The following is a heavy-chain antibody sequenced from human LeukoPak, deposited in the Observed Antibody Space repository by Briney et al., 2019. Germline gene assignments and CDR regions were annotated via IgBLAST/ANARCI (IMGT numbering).Heavy chain of an antibody. CDR1: GFTVSSNY. Sequence: GGSLRLSCAASGFTVSSNYMSWVRQAPGKGLEWVSVIYSGGSTYYADSVKGRFTISRHNSKNTLYLQMNSLRAEDTAVYYCASDFYGDYSIGGDYWGQGTLVTVSS. J-gene: IGHJ4*02. D-gene: IGHD4-17*01. CDR3: ASDFYGDYSIGGDY. V-gene: IGHV3-53*04. CDR2: IYSGGST.